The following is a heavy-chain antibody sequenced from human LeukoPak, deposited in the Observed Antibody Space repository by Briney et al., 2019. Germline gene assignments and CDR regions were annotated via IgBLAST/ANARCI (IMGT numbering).Heavy chain of an antibody. CDR2: IIPIFGTA. J-gene: IGHJ6*03. Sequence: SEKVSCKASGGTFSSYAISWVRQAPGQGLEWMGGIIPIFGTANYAQKFQGRVTITTDESTSTAYMELSSLRSEDTAEYYCARGYYYYMDVWGKGTTVTVSS. V-gene: IGHV1-69*05. CDR3: ARGYYYYMDV. CDR1: GGTFSSYA.